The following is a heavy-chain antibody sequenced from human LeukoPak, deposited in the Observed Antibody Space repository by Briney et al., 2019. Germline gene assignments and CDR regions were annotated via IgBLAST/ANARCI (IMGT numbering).Heavy chain of an antibody. CDR3: ASGDHRGGDYSSGN. J-gene: IGHJ4*02. CDR1: GYRFTDYY. CDR2: INPINGDT. Sequence: GASVKVSCKASGYRFTDYYMHWVRQAPGQGLEWMGWINPINGDTIYAQKFRGRVTVTRDTSITTAYMELNRLRSDDTAVYYCASGDHRGGDYSSGNWGQGTLVTVSS. D-gene: IGHD4-17*01. V-gene: IGHV1-2*02.